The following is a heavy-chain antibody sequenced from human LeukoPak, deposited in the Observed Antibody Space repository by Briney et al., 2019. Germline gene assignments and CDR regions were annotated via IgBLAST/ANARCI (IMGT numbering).Heavy chain of an antibody. V-gene: IGHV3-21*01. D-gene: IGHD1-1*01. Sequence: NPGGSLRLSCAASRFTFSSYSMNWVRQAPGKGLEWVSSISSSSSYIYYADSVKGRFTISRDNAKNSLYLQMNSLRAEDTAVYYCARGPGALLPTGYWGQGTLVTVSS. J-gene: IGHJ4*02. CDR1: RFTFSSYS. CDR2: ISSSSSYI. CDR3: ARGPGALLPTGY.